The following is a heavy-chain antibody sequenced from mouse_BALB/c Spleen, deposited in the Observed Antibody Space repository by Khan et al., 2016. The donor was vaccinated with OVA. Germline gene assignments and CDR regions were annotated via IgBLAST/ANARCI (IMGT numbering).Heavy chain of an antibody. J-gene: IGHJ2*01. CDR2: IYPGSGKP. V-gene: IGHV1-77*01. D-gene: IGHD1-2*01. CDR1: GYTFTDYY. Sequence: QVQLQQSGAELARPGASVKLSCKASGYTFTDYYINWVKQRTGQGLEWIGDIYPGSGKPYYNEKFKGKATLTADKSSSTAYMQPSSLTSEDSAVDFCARGDYGLYYFDYWGQGTTLTVSS. CDR3: ARGDYGLYYFDY.